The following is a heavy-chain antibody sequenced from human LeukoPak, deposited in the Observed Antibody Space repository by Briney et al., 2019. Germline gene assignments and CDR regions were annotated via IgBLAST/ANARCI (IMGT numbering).Heavy chain of an antibody. D-gene: IGHD3-10*01. CDR1: GFTFSSYE. V-gene: IGHV3-48*03. CDR2: ISSSGSTI. J-gene: IGHJ4*02. CDR3: SRPLSFGELFRLDD. Sequence: GGSLRLSCAASGFTFSSYEMNWVRQAPGKGLEWVSYISSSGSTIYYADSVKGRFTISRDNAKNSLYLQMNSLRAEDTAVYYCSRPLSFGELFRLDDWGQGILVTVSS.